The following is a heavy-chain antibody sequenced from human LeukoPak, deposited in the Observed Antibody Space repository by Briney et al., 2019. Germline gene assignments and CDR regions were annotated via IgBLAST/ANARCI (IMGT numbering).Heavy chain of an antibody. D-gene: IGHD5-12*01. J-gene: IGHJ4*02. V-gene: IGHV3-11*05. CDR3: ARDSGYSGYSDY. Sequence: GGSLRLSCAASGFTFSDYYMSWIRQAPGKGLEWVSYISSSSSYTDYADSVKGRFTIPRDNAKNSLNLQMNSLRAEDTAVYYCARDSGYSGYSDYWGQGTLVTVSS. CDR1: GFTFSDYY. CDR2: ISSSSSYT.